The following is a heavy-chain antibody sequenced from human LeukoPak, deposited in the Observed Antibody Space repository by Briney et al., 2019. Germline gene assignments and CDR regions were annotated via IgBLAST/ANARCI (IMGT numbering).Heavy chain of an antibody. V-gene: IGHV3-9*01. CDR1: GFTFGDYA. CDR3: VKDKTSGSYYYMDV. CDR2: ISWNRDSI. J-gene: IGHJ6*03. Sequence: LAGGSLRLSCVASGFTFGDYAMHWVRQAPGKGLEWVSGISWNRDSIGCADSVKGRFTISRDNAKNSLYLQMNSLRPEDTALYYCVKDKTSGSYYYMDVWGKGTTVTVSS. D-gene: IGHD3-22*01.